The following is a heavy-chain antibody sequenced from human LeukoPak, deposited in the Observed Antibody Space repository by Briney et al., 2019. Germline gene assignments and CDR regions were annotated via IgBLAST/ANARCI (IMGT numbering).Heavy chain of an antibody. V-gene: IGHV1-2*02. J-gene: IGHJ4*02. D-gene: IGHD5-12*01. CDR1: GYTFTDYA. CDR3: GAGDDTIDY. Sequence: ASVKVSCKASGYTFTDYAMNWVRQAPGQGLEWMGWINPNSGGTNYAQKFQGRVTMTRDTSISTAYMELSRLRSDDTAVYYCGAGDDTIDYWGQGTLVTVSS. CDR2: INPNSGGT.